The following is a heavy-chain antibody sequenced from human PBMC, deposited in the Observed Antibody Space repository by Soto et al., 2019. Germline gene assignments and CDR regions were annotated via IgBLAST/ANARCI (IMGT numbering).Heavy chain of an antibody. Sequence: CKASGGTFSSYTISWVRQAPGQGLEWMGRIIPILGIANYAQKFQGRVTITADKSTSTAYMELSSLRSEDTAVYYCARVPRTGYNLLDSSGQGSLVIVSS. CDR2: IIPILGIA. D-gene: IGHD3-10*01. V-gene: IGHV1-69*02. J-gene: IGHJ5*01. CDR3: ARVPRTGYNLLDS. CDR1: GGTFSSYT.